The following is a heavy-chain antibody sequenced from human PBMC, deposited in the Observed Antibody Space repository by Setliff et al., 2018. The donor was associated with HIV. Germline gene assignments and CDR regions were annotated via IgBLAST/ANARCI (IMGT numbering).Heavy chain of an antibody. J-gene: IGHJ4*02. CDR2: IYPADSDT. D-gene: IGHD5-12*01. CDR3: ARLDGYTGYDPFDY. V-gene: IGHV5-51*01. CDR1: GYSFTSNW. Sequence: GESLKISCKGSGYSFTSNWIGWVRQMPGKGLEWMGIIYPADSDTRYSPSFQGQVTISADKSISTAYLQWSGLKASDTAMYYCARLDGYTGYDPFDYWGQGTLVTVSS.